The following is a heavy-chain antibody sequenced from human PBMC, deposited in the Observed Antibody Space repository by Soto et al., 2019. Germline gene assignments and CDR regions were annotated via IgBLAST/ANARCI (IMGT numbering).Heavy chain of an antibody. V-gene: IGHV4-39*01. J-gene: IGHJ2*01. CDR3: ASAIVVVPAAMNWYFDL. D-gene: IGHD2-2*01. CDR2: IYYSGST. CDR1: GGSISSSSYY. Sequence: QLQLQESGPGLVKPSETLSLTCTVSGGSISSSSYYWGWIRQPPGKGLEWIGSIYYSGSTYYNPSLKSRVTISVDTSKNQFSLKLSSVTAADTAVYYCASAIVVVPAAMNWYFDLWGRGTLVTVSS.